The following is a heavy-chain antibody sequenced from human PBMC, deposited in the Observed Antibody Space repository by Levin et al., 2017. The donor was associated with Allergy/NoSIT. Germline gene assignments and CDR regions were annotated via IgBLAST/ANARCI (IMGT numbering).Heavy chain of an antibody. V-gene: IGHV3-74*01. CDR3: AKGGCSATSCLDY. CDR1: GFSFSTYW. J-gene: IGHJ4*02. Sequence: ASVKVSCAVSGFSFSTYWMHWVRQAPGKGLVWVSRINSGGSATDYADSVKGRFTISRDNARNTLYLQMNSLSAEDTAVYYCAKGGCSATSCLDYWGQGTLVTVSS. D-gene: IGHD2-2*01. CDR2: INSGGSAT.